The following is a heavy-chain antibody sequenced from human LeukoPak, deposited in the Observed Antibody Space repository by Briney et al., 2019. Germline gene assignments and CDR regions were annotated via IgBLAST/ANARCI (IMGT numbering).Heavy chain of an antibody. Sequence: SETLSLTCTVSGGSISSYYWSWIRQPPGKGLEWIGYIYYSGSTNYNPSLKSRVTISVDTSKNQFSLKLSSVTAADTAVYYCARHLYGDYRFDYWGQGTLVTVPS. V-gene: IGHV4-59*08. J-gene: IGHJ4*02. CDR3: ARHLYGDYRFDY. D-gene: IGHD4-17*01. CDR1: GGSISSYY. CDR2: IYYSGST.